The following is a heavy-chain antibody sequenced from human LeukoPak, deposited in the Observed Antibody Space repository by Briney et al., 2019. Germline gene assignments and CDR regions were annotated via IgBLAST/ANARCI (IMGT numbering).Heavy chain of an antibody. D-gene: IGHD2-15*01. Sequence: GGSLRLSCAASGFTFSSYGMHWVRQAPGKGLEWVAVIWYDGSNKYYADSVKGRFTISRDNSKNTLYLQMNSLRAEDTAVYYCARGVFRTCSGGGCYPPYYYYGMDVWGQGTTVTVSS. J-gene: IGHJ6*02. CDR3: ARGVFRTCSGGGCYPPYYYYGMDV. V-gene: IGHV3-33*01. CDR2: IWYDGSNK. CDR1: GFTFSSYG.